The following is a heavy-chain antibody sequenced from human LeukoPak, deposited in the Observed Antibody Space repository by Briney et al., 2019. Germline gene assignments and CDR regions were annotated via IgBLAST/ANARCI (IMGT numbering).Heavy chain of an antibody. V-gene: IGHV3-30-3*02. D-gene: IGHD2-15*01. CDR1: GFTFSNYA. J-gene: IGHJ3*01. CDR2: ISFDGDNE. CDR3: AKHPTMVRGVDDGLDL. Sequence: GGSLRLSCATSGFTFSNYAIHWVRQAPGKGLEWVADISFDGDNEYYADSVRGRFMIARDNSETTLYLQMNSLRVDDTAEYYCAKHPTMVRGVDDGLDLWGQGTMVTVSS.